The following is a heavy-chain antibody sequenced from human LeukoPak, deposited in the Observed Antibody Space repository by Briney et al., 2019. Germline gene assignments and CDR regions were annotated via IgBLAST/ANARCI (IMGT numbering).Heavy chain of an antibody. CDR1: GGTFSSYA. V-gene: IGHV1-69*01. J-gene: IGHJ3*02. CDR2: IIPICGTA. Sequence: SVKVSCKASGGTFSSYAISWVRQAPGQGLEWMGGIIPICGTANYAQKFQGRVTITADESTSTAYMELSSLRSEDTAVYYCARDKGEGYCSGGSCYSNAFDIWGQGTMVTVSS. CDR3: ARDKGEGYCSGGSCYSNAFDI. D-gene: IGHD2-15*01.